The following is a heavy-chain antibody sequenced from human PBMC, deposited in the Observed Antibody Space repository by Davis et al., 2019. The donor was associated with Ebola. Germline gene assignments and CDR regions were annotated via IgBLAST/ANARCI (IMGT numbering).Heavy chain of an antibody. Sequence: PSETLSLTCTVSGSFISSHYWTWIRQSPGRGLEWLGYIYNSGGSNYNPSLKSRVTISVDTSKNQFSLNLTSVTAADTAVYYCARGLYGPGAFDIWGQGTMVTVSS. J-gene: IGHJ3*02. D-gene: IGHD4-17*01. CDR3: ARGLYGPGAFDI. CDR1: GSFISSHY. V-gene: IGHV4-59*11. CDR2: IYNSGGS.